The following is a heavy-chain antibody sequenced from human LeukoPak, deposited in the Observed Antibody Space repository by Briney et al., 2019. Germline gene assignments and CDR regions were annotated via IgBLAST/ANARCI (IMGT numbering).Heavy chain of an antibody. D-gene: IGHD1-26*01. J-gene: IGHJ5*02. Sequence: EAPVKVSCKASGYTFSDSYIHWVRRAPGQSLEWMGSMNPKSGGTKYAQKFQGRVSMTRDTSISTAYMELASLTSDDTAVYYCARAGGRSWFDPWGQGTLVTVSS. CDR3: ARAGGRSWFDP. CDR1: GYTFSDSY. CDR2: MNPKSGGT. V-gene: IGHV1-2*02.